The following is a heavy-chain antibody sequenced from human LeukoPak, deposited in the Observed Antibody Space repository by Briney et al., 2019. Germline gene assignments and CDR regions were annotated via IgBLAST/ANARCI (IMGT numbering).Heavy chain of an antibody. Sequence: SETLSLTCTVSGGSISSGSYYWSWIRQPAGKGLEYIGRIYTSGSTNYNPSLKSRVTISLDTSKNQFSLKLSSVTAADTAVYYCARSELLWFGGVNSGFDYWGQGTLVTVSS. D-gene: IGHD3-10*01. J-gene: IGHJ4*02. V-gene: IGHV4-61*02. CDR1: GGSISSGSYY. CDR3: ARSELLWFGGVNSGFDY. CDR2: IYTSGST.